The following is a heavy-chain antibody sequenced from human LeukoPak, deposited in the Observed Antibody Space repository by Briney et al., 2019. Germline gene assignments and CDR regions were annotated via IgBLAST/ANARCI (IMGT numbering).Heavy chain of an antibody. V-gene: IGHV6-1*01. CDR2: TYYRSNWYN. CDR3: ARERSAVAGTSRASRRAPRFDP. J-gene: IGHJ5*02. Sequence: SQTLSLTCAISGDSVPSNSAAWSWIRQSPSRGLEWLGRTYYRSNWYNDSAVSVKSRITINPDTSKNQFSLQLNSVTPEDTAVYYCARERSAVAGTSRASRRAPRFDPWGQGTLVTVSS. CDR1: GDSVPSNSAA. D-gene: IGHD6-19*01.